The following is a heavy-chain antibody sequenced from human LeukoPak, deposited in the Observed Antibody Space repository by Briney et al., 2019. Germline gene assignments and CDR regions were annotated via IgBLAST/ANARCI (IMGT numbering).Heavy chain of an antibody. CDR2: IYYTGST. V-gene: IGHV4-59*08. CDR1: GGSISSLY. D-gene: IGHD6-6*01. CDR3: ARHRAYSSSSPFDY. J-gene: IGHJ4*02. Sequence: SETLSLTCSVSGGSISSLYWSWIRQPPGKGLEWIGYIYYTGSTNYNPSLKSRVTMFVDMSKNQFSLRLSSVTAADTAVYYCARHRAYSSSSPFDYWGQETLVTISS.